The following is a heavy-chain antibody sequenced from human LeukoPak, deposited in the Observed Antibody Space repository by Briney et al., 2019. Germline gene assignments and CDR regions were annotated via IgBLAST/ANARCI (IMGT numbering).Heavy chain of an antibody. Sequence: SETLSLTCTVSGYSISSGYYWGWIRQPPGKGLEWIGSIYHSGSTYYNPSLKSRVTISVDTSKNQFSLKLSSVTAADTAVYYCARDRGIPWFDPWGQGTLVTVSS. CDR2: IYHSGST. CDR1: GYSISSGYY. J-gene: IGHJ5*02. D-gene: IGHD3-10*01. V-gene: IGHV4-38-2*02. CDR3: ARDRGIPWFDP.